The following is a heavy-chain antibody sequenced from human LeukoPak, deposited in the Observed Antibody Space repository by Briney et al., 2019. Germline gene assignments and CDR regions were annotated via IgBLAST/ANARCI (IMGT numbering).Heavy chain of an antibody. V-gene: IGHV3-30*02. Sequence: PGGYLRLSCAASGFTFSSYGMHWVRQAPGKGLEWVAFIRYDGSNKYYADSVKGRFTISRDNAKNSLYLQMNSLRAEDTAVYYCARGGFDIWGQGTMVTVSS. CDR2: IRYDGSNK. CDR1: GFTFSSYG. D-gene: IGHD3-10*01. J-gene: IGHJ3*02. CDR3: ARGGFDI.